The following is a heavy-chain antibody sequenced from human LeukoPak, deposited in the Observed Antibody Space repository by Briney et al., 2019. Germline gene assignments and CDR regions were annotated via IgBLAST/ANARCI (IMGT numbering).Heavy chain of an antibody. CDR2: ISGSDATS. D-gene: IGHD2-2*01. CDR3: AKDISSNCYRGRGVDH. CDR1: GFNFATYA. Sequence: GGPLRLSCEGSGFNFATYAMNWVRQAPGKGLEWVSGISGSDATSCYRDSVKGRFTISRDNSKDTLYLHIKSLRAEDTAVCYCAKDISSNCYRGRGVDHWGQGTLVTVSS. V-gene: IGHV3-23*01. J-gene: IGHJ4*02.